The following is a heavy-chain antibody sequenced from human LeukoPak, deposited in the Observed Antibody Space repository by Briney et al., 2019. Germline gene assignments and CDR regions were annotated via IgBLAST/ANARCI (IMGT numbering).Heavy chain of an antibody. CDR2: IYTSGST. J-gene: IGHJ4*02. V-gene: IGHV4-4*07. Sequence: SETLSLTCTVSGGSISSYYWSWIRQPAGKGLEWIGRIYTSGSTNYNPSLKSRVTMSVDTSKNQFSLELSSVTAADTAVYYCASSPLLDFWSGYYIWGQGTLVTVSS. CDR3: ASSPLLDFWSGYYI. D-gene: IGHD3-3*01. CDR1: GGSISSYY.